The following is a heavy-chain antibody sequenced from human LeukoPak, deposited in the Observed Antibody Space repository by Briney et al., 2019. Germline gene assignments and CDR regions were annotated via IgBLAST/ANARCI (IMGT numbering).Heavy chain of an antibody. CDR3: ARRRGMGFLEWLSLYS. Sequence: VPVKASCKASGHTFTDSYMHLVRRAPGHGLEWMGWSNLYTGGTDYAHKFQGRVTMTSDTSISTAYMWMSRLRSDDTAIFYCARRRGMGFLEWLSLYSWGQGALVTVSS. D-gene: IGHD3-3*01. CDR2: SNLYTGGT. CDR1: GHTFTDSY. J-gene: IGHJ4*02. V-gene: IGHV1-2*02.